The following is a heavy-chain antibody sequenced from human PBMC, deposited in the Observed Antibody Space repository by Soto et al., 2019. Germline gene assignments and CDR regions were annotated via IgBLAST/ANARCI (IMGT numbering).Heavy chain of an antibody. V-gene: IGHV3-30*18. D-gene: IGHD3-10*01. Sequence: QVQLVESGGGDVQPGRSLRLSCAASGFTFSKYGMHWVRQVPGKGLEWVAAISYDGSSQHFADSVKGRFTISRDNSGNTLYLKMTSMTTEDKAVYYCAKDRAWQSGRYYYGMDVWGQGTTVTVSS. CDR2: ISYDGSSQ. CDR3: AKDRAWQSGRYYYGMDV. CDR1: GFTFSKYG. J-gene: IGHJ6*02.